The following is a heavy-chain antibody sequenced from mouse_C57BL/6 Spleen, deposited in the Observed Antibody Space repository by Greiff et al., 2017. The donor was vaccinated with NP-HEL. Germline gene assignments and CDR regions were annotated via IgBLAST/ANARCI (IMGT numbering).Heavy chain of an antibody. V-gene: IGHV1-55*01. CDR1: GYTFTSYW. J-gene: IGHJ2*01. CDR2: IYPGSGST. D-gene: IGHD3-1*01. Sequence: QFQLQQPGAELVKPGASVKMSCKASGYTFTSYWINWVKQRPGQGLEWIGDIYPGSGSTNYNEKFKSKATLTVDTSSSTAYMQLSSLTSEDSAVYYCARKGLRRDDWGQGTTLTVSS. CDR3: ARKGLRRDD.